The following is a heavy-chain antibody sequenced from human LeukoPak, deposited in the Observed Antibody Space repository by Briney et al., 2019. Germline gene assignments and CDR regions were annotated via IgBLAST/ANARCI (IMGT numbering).Heavy chain of an antibody. CDR3: AKAVGSISWSFDY. Sequence: GGSLRLSCEASGFTFSTYGMHWVRQAPGKGLEWVALISYDGSDKNYADSVKGRFTISRDNSKSTLYLQMDSLRGDDAAVYYCAKAVGSISWSFDYWGQGTLVTVSS. D-gene: IGHD6-13*01. V-gene: IGHV3-30*18. J-gene: IGHJ4*02. CDR2: ISYDGSDK. CDR1: GFTFSTYG.